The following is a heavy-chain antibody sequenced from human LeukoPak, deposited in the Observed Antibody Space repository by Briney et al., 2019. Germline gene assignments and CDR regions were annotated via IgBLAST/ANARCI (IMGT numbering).Heavy chain of an antibody. Sequence: ASVKVSCKASGYTFTGYYMHWVRQAPGQGLEWMGWINPNSGGTNYAQKFQGRVTMTRDTSINTAYMELSRLRSDDTAVYYCARGINTYYYGSGSYQVDYWGQGTLATVSS. CDR1: GYTFTGYY. CDR2: INPNSGGT. D-gene: IGHD3-10*01. CDR3: ARGINTYYYGSGSYQVDY. V-gene: IGHV1-2*02. J-gene: IGHJ4*02.